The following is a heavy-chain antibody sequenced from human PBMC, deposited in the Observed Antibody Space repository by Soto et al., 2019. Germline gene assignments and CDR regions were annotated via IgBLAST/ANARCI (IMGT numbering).Heavy chain of an antibody. CDR1: GASISSYY. CDR2: MSNSGST. Sequence: QVQLQESGPGLVRPSETLSLTCTVSGASISSYYWTWVRQPPGKGLEWIGYMSNSGSTNYNPSFKGRGTMSVDTARNQCSLKRSSVTAADTAVYYCVRHATDHRGNAEDWYFDLWGRGTLDTVSS. CDR3: VRHATDHRGNAEDWYFDL. D-gene: IGHD2-15*01. J-gene: IGHJ2*01. V-gene: IGHV4-59*08.